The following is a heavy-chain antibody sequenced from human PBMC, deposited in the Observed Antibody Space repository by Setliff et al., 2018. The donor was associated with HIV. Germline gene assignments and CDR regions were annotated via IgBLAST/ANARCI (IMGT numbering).Heavy chain of an antibody. Sequence: GASVKVSCKASGYTFTTYDITWVRRAPGQGLEWLGWISPYNGHTNFAQKFQGRVTMTTDTATSTAYMEVRSLRSDDTAVYYCARTDYGGNSGGNYFDYWGQGSLVTVSS. CDR3: ARTDYGGNSGGNYFDY. D-gene: IGHD4-17*01. V-gene: IGHV1-18*01. CDR2: ISPYNGHT. J-gene: IGHJ4*02. CDR1: GYTFTTYD.